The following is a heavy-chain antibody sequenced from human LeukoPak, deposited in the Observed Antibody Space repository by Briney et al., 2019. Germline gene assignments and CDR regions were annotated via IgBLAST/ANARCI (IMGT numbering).Heavy chain of an antibody. CDR2: ISYDGNNK. V-gene: IGHV3-30*04. CDR3: ARGTPYDYGDYPPYYFDH. D-gene: IGHD4-17*01. Sequence: PGGSLRLSCAASGFTFSSYAMHWVRQAPGKGLEWVAVISYDGNNKYYADSVKGRFTISRDNSKNTLYLQMNSLRAEDTAVYYCARGTPYDYGDYPPYYFDHWGQGTPVTASS. J-gene: IGHJ4*02. CDR1: GFTFSSYA.